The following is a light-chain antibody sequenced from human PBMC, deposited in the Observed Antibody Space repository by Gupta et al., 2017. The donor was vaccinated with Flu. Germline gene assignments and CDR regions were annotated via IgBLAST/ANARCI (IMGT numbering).Light chain of an antibody. J-gene: IGKJ3*01. V-gene: IGKV3-15*01. CDR2: NAS. CDR1: QSVSSK. Sequence: EILMTQSPATLSVSPGERATLSCRARQSVSSKLAWYQQKPGQAPRLLIYNASTRAPGSSAMFRGSGVGTECNLTINSRHSEDYEVYYCQQEHYWHPLFTFGHGNRVEI. CDR3: QQEHYWHPLFT.